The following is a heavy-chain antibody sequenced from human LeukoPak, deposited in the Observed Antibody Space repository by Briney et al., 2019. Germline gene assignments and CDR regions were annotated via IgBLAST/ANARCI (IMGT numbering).Heavy chain of an antibody. D-gene: IGHD1-1*01. CDR2: ISWNSGSI. CDR1: GFTFDDYA. J-gene: IGHJ4*02. Sequence: GGSLRLSCAASGFTFDDYAMPWVRQAPGKGLEWVSGISWNSGSIGYADSVKGRFTISRDNAKNSLYLQMNSLRAEDTALYYCAKGQRRYFDYWGQGTLVTVSS. CDR3: AKGQRRYFDY. V-gene: IGHV3-9*01.